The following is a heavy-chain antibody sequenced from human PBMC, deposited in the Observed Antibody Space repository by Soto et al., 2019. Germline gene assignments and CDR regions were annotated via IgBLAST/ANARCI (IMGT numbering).Heavy chain of an antibody. CDR3: ARESEDLTSNFDY. V-gene: IGHV3-21*01. D-gene: IGHD7-27*01. CDR1: GFTFTRYS. CDR2: ISSTTNYI. J-gene: IGHJ4*02. Sequence: EVQLVESGGGLVKPGGSLRLSCAASGFTFTRYSMNWVRQAPGKVLEWVSSISSTTNYIDYGDSMKGRFTISRDNANQSLYLEMNSLRAEDTAVYYCARESEDLTSNFDYWGQGTLVTVAS.